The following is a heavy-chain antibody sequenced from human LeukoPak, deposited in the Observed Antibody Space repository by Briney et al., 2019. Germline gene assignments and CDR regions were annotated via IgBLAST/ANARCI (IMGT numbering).Heavy chain of an antibody. D-gene: IGHD6-13*01. CDR3: ARDSSSWYFYFDY. J-gene: IGHJ4*02. CDR1: GVSVSSGSYY. CDR2: IYYSGST. Sequence: SETLSLTCTVSGVSVSSGSYYWSWIRQPSGKGLGWIGYIYYSGSTNYNPSLKSRVTISVDTSKNQFSLKLSSVTAADTAVYYCARDSSSWYFYFDYRGQGTLVTVSS. V-gene: IGHV4-61*01.